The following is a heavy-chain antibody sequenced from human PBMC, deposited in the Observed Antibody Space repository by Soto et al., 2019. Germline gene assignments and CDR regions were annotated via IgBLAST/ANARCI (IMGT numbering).Heavy chain of an antibody. J-gene: IGHJ6*02. D-gene: IGHD2-2*03. CDR1: GGSIDRSNYY. CDR3: GRLNGYCASTGCHGYYGMDV. CDR2: TYYNGNA. V-gene: IGHV4-39*01. Sequence: SETRSLTCNVSGGSIDRSNYYWDWLRQPPGKGLEWIGTTYYNGNAYYNPSLRSRVSMSVDTSKNQFSLKLISVTAADTAVYYCGRLNGYCASTGCHGYYGMDVWGQGTRVTVSS.